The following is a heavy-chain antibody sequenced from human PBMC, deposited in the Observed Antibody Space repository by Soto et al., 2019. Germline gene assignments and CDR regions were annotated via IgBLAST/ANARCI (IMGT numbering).Heavy chain of an antibody. CDR1: GGTFSSCG. CDR3: AREASGYDF. Sequence: PVKVSCKASGGTFSSCGISWVRQAPGQGLEWMGGIIPVFGRPNYAQRFRGRLTITADESTNTSYMELIDLTSEDTAVYYCAREASGYDFWGQGTQVTVSS. J-gene: IGHJ1*01. D-gene: IGHD5-12*01. CDR2: IIPVFGRP. V-gene: IGHV1-69*01.